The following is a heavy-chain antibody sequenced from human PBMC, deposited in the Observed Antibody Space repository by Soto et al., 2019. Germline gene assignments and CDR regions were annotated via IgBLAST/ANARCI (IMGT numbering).Heavy chain of an antibody. CDR1: GFTFSSYG. CDR2: IWYDGSNK. V-gene: IGHV3-33*01. D-gene: IGHD1-26*01. CDR3: ARDLGPGSYLSPLKY. Sequence: GGSLRLSCAASGFTFSSYGMHWVRQAPGKGLEWVAVIWYDGSNKYYADSVKGRFTISRDNSKNTLYLQMNSLRAEDTAVYYCARDLGPGSYLSPLKYWGQGTLVTVSS. J-gene: IGHJ4*02.